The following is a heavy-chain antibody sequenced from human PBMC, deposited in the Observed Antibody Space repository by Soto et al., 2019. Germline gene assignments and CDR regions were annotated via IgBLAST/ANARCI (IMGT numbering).Heavy chain of an antibody. CDR1: GDSVSSGSYY. V-gene: IGHV4-61*01. D-gene: IGHD6-13*01. J-gene: IGHJ6*02. Sequence: PSETLSLTCSVSGDSVSSGSYYWSWIRQPPGKGLEWIGYIYYSGSTNYNPSLKSRVTISVDTSKNQFSLKLSSVTAADTAVYYCASGKAASGFYYYYGMDVWGQGTTVTVSS. CDR3: ASGKAASGFYYYYGMDV. CDR2: IYYSGST.